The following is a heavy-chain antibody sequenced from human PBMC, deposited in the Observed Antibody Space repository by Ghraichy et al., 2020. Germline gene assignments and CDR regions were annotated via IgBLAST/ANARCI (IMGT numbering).Heavy chain of an antibody. CDR2: INPNSGGT. V-gene: IGHV1-2*02. CDR1: GYTFTGYY. D-gene: IGHD6-6*01. Sequence: ASVKVSCKASGYTFTGYYMHWVRQAPGQGLEWMGWINPNSGGTNYAQKFQGRVTMTRDTSISTAYMELSRLRSDDTAVYYCARDSGRAARIDYWGQGTLVTVSS. CDR3: ARDSGRAARIDY. J-gene: IGHJ4*02.